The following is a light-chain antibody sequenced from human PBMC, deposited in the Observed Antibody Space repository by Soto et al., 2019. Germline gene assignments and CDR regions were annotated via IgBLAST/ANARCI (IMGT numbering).Light chain of an antibody. CDR2: ENN. V-gene: IGLV1-51*02. J-gene: IGLJ1*01. CDR1: SSNIGNNY. CDR3: GTWDSSLSAGGV. Sequence: QSVLTQPPSVSAAPEQKVTISCSGSSSNIGNNYVSWYQQLPGTAPKLLIYENNKRPSGIPDRFSGSKSGTSATLGITGLQTGDEADYYCGTWDSSLSAGGVFGTGTKVTDL.